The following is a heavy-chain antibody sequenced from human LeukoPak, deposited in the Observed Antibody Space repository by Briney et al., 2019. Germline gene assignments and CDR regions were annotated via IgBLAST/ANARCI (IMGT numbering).Heavy chain of an antibody. CDR2: IWNDGSNK. CDR1: GFTFSTYG. D-gene: IGHD3-9*01. J-gene: IGHJ4*02. Sequence: GGSLRLSCAASGFTFSTYGMHWVRQAPGKGLEWVAVIWNDGSNKYYADSVKGRFTISRDNSKNTLYLQMNSLRAEDTAVFYCAKSGLQYFDWSSYYFDYWGQGTLVTVSS. V-gene: IGHV3-33*06. CDR3: AKSGLQYFDWSSYYFDY.